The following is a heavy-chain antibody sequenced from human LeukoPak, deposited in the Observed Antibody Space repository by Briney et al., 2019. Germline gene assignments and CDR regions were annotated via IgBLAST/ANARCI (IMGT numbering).Heavy chain of an antibody. J-gene: IGHJ5*02. Sequence: PSETLSLTCTVSGDSIRRSGYYCAWIRQPPGKGLEWIGSVNYSGSTYYNPSLKSRVTISGDTSKNQFSLKLSSVTAADTAIYYCARHKPNGEAFGLFLNWFDRWGQGALVIVSS. V-gene: IGHV4-39*01. CDR2: VNYSGST. D-gene: IGHD3-22*01. CDR1: GDSIRRSGYY. CDR3: ARHKPNGEAFGLFLNWFDR.